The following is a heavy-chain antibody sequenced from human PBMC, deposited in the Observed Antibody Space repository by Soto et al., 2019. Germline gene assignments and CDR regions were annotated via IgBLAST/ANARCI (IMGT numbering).Heavy chain of an antibody. CDR3: ARAARSSGGSCYDH. Sequence: SETLSLTCTVSCGSISSGGYYWSWIRQHPGMGLEWIGYIYYSGSTYYNPSLKSRVTISVDTSKNQFSLKLSSVTAADTAVYYCARAARSSGGSCYDHWGQGTLVTVSS. V-gene: IGHV4-31*03. D-gene: IGHD2-15*01. CDR2: IYYSGST. CDR1: CGSISSGGYY. J-gene: IGHJ4*02.